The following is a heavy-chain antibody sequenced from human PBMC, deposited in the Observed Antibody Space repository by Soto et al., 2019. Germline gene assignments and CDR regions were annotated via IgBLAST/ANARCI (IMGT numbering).Heavy chain of an antibody. CDR2: ISGSGDNT. J-gene: IGHJ4*02. V-gene: IGHV3-23*01. CDR1: GFIFSTDA. CDR3: AKYPRRGYEPPWDY. D-gene: IGHD2-2*01. Sequence: EVQLLESGGRLVQPGGSLRLSCAASGFIFSTDALNWVRQAPGKGLEGVSGISGSGDNTYYADSVKGRFTISRDNSKNTLDLQMDYVRVEDTAVYYCAKYPRRGYEPPWDYWGQGTLVTVSS.